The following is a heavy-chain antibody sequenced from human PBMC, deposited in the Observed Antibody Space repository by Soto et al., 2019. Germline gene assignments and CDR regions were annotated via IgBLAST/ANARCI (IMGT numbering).Heavy chain of an antibody. D-gene: IGHD4-17*01. CDR3: VRLGGAPTVTHYYYYYGMDV. V-gene: IGHV4-59*01. Sequence: PAETLSLTCTVSGGSISSYYWSWIRQPPGKGLEWIGYIYYSGSTNYNPSLKSRVTISVDTSKNQFSLKLSSVTAADTAVYYCVRLGGAPTVTHYYYYYGMDVWGQGTTVTVSS. J-gene: IGHJ6*02. CDR1: GGSISSYY. CDR2: IYYSGST.